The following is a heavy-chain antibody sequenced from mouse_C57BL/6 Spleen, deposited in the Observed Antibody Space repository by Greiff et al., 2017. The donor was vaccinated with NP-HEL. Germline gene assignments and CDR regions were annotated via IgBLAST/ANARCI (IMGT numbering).Heavy chain of an antibody. CDR1: GFSLTSYA. CDR2: IWPGGGT. CDR3: ARKGYYDAMDY. J-gene: IGHJ4*01. V-gene: IGHV2-9-1*01. Sequence: VKLVESGPGLVAPSQSLSITCTVSGFSLTSYAISWVRQPPGKGLEWLGVIWPGGGTTYNSALNSSLSISKDNSKSQVFLQMNSLQTDDTARYYCARKGYYDAMDYWGQGTSVTVST.